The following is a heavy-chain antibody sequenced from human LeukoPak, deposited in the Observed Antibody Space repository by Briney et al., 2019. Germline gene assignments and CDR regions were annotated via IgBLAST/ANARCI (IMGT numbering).Heavy chain of an antibody. CDR3: ARDSVYYYDSRCFSRYYFDY. J-gene: IGHJ4*02. CDR1: GFTLSNYA. V-gene: IGHV3-48*03. D-gene: IGHD3-22*01. Sequence: SGDSLRLSCAASGFTLSNYATSWVRQAPGKGLEWGSYISSSGSTIYYADSVKGRFTISRDNAKNSLYLQMNSLRAEDTAVYYCARDSVYYYDSRCFSRYYFDYWGQGTLVTVSS. CDR2: ISSSGSTI.